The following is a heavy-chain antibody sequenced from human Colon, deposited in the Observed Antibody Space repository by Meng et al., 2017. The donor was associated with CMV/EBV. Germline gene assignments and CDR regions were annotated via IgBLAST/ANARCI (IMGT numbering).Heavy chain of an antibody. V-gene: IGHV1-2*02. D-gene: IGHD2-8*01. CDR1: GYTFTGYY. J-gene: IGHJ5*02. CDR2: INPNSGGT. CDR3: ARDNGDGGWVDP. Sequence: CKASGYTFTGYYMHWVRQAPGQGLEWMGWINPNSGGTNYAQKFQGRVTMTRDTSISTAYMELSRLRSDDTAVYYCARDNGDGGWVDPWGQGTLVTVSS.